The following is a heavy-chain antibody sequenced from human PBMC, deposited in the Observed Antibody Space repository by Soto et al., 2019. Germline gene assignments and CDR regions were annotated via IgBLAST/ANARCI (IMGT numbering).Heavy chain of an antibody. Sequence: GGSLRLSCAASDFDFSSYGIHWVRQAPGKGLEWVAASSYDGRETFYADSAKGRFTVSKEMSKNTAFLQMNALRHEDTAVYFCARDSGWPILNFDNWGQGTPVTSPQ. CDR3: ARDSGWPILNFDN. CDR2: SSYDGRET. V-gene: IGHV3-30*03. J-gene: IGHJ4*02. D-gene: IGHD3-10*01. CDR1: DFDFSSYG.